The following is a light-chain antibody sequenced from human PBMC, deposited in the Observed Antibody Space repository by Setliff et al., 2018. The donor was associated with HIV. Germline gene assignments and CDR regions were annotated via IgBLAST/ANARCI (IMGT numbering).Light chain of an antibody. CDR1: GGDVGRYNL. CDR3: CSNTGSNTYV. V-gene: IGLV2-23*01. CDR2: QAS. J-gene: IGLJ1*01. Sequence: ALTQPASVSGSPGQSITISCTGTGGDVGRYNLVSWYQQQPGKPPKLMIYQASKRPSGVSNRFSGSKSGNTASLTISGLQAEDEADYYCCSNTGSNTYVFGTGTKGTVL.